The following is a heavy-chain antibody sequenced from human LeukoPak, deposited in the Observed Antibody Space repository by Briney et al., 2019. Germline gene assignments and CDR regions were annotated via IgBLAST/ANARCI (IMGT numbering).Heavy chain of an antibody. J-gene: IGHJ2*01. CDR1: GGSISSRSYY. D-gene: IGHD5-18*01. V-gene: IGHV4-61*02. Sequence: SETLSLTCTVSGGSISSRSYYWSWIRQPAGKGREWIGRIYTTGSTDYNPSLKSRLTMSVDTSRNQFSLNLISVTAADTALYYCARLTAWRYSYWYFDLWGRGTLVTVSS. CDR2: IYTTGST. CDR3: ARLTAWRYSYWYFDL.